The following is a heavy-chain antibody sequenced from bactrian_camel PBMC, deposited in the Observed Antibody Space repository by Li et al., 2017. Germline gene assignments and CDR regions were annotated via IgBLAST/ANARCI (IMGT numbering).Heavy chain of an antibody. J-gene: IGHJ7*01. V-gene: IGHV3S53*01. D-gene: IGHD3*01. CDR1: GTIYHDAC. CDR2: IDKDGIA. Sequence: HVQLVESGGGSVQAGGSLRLSCRAKGTIYHDACVGWLRQASGKEREGVAAIDKDGIASYIDSVEGRFTVSKDYAKNILYLQMNDLKPEDTARYYCAADRKAAKMTARQGLSHLFRHGMDWWGDGTQVTVS.